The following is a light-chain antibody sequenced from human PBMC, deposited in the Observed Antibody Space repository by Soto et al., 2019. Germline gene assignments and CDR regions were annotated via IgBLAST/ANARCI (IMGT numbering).Light chain of an antibody. V-gene: IGKV3-15*01. Sequence: EIVMTQSPATLSVSPGERATISCRASQSVSSNLAWYQQKPGQAPRLLIYGASTRATGSPARFSGSGSGTEFTLTISSMQSEDFAVYYCQQYNNWPPTFGQGTKVEIK. CDR3: QQYNNWPPT. J-gene: IGKJ1*01. CDR2: GAS. CDR1: QSVSSN.